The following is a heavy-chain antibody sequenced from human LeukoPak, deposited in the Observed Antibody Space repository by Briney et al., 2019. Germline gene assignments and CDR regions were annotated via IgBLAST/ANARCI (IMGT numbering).Heavy chain of an antibody. V-gene: IGHV4-61*02. CDR1: GGSISSSSYY. J-gene: IGHJ4*02. Sequence: PSETLSLTCTVSGGSISSSSYYWSWIRQPAGKGLEWIGRIYTSGSINYNPSLKSRVTISIDTSKNQFSLRLNSVTAADTAVYYCARDSGSSSWYRLFDYWGQGTLVTVSS. CDR3: ARDSGSSSWYRLFDY. CDR2: IYTSGSI. D-gene: IGHD6-13*01.